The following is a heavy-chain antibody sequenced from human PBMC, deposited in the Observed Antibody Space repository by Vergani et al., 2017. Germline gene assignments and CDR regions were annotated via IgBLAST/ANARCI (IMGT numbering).Heavy chain of an antibody. D-gene: IGHD3-10*01. CDR2: MKSKTDGGTT. CDR3: AKDSREKRYYHGAGNYYNVYY. V-gene: IGHV3-15*01. CDR1: GFTFINAW. J-gene: IGHJ4*02. Sequence: EVQLVESGGGLVTPGASLRLSCAASGFTFINAWMTWVRQAPGKGLEWVGRMKSKTDGGTTYYAAPVKGKFTISRDDTKNTLYLQMNSLKTEDTAVYYCAKDSREKRYYHGAGNYYNVYYWGPGILVAVSS.